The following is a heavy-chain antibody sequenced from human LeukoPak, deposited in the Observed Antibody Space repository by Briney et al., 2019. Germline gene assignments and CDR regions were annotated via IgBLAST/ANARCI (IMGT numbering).Heavy chain of an antibody. CDR3: ATCIAVAGRIDS. Sequence: SETLSLTCTVSGGSISSSRYSWDWIRQPPGKGLEWIGSIYYSGSTYYNPSLKSRVTISVDTSKNQFSLKLSSVTAADTAVYYCATCIAVAGRIDSWGQGTLVTVSS. J-gene: IGHJ4*02. CDR2: IYYSGST. D-gene: IGHD6-19*01. V-gene: IGHV4-39*01. CDR1: GGSISSSRYS.